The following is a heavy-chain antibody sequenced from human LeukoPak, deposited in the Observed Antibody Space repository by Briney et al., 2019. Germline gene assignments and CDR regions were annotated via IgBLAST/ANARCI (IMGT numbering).Heavy chain of an antibody. CDR1: GFTVGSSH. V-gene: IGHV3-53*01. Sequence: GGSLSLSCAASGFTVGSSHMNWVRQAPKKGLEWVSVTYSGGRTNYADSVKGRFTVSRDNSKNTLYLHMNNLRAEDTAVYFCARGYSYGYHFDFWGQGTLVTVSS. CDR2: TYSGGRT. CDR3: ARGYSYGYHFDF. D-gene: IGHD5-18*01. J-gene: IGHJ4*02.